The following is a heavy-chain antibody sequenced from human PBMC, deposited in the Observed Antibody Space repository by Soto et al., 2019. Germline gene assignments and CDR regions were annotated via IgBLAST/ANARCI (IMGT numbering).Heavy chain of an antibody. CDR2: ISAYNGNT. CDR3: ARDNRRVYYGSGSYYHYYGMDV. D-gene: IGHD3-10*01. J-gene: IGHJ6*02. Sequence: ASVKVSCKASGYTFTSYGISWVRQAPGQGLEWMGWISAYNGNTNYAQKLQGRVTMTTDTSTSTAYMELRSLRSDDTAVYYCARDNRRVYYGSGSYYHYYGMDVWGQGTRVTVSS. V-gene: IGHV1-18*01. CDR1: GYTFTSYG.